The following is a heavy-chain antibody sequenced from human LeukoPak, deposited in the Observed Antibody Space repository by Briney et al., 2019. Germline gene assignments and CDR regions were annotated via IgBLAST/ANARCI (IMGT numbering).Heavy chain of an antibody. Sequence: GGSLRLSCAASGFTVSSISMSWVRQAPGKGLEWVSVIYSGGSTYFADSVKGRFTISRDNSKNTLYLQMNSLRAEDTAVYYCARVSSWYEFDYWGQGTLVTVSS. CDR1: GFTVSSIS. J-gene: IGHJ4*02. V-gene: IGHV3-66*01. CDR3: ARVSSWYEFDY. D-gene: IGHD6-13*01. CDR2: IYSGGST.